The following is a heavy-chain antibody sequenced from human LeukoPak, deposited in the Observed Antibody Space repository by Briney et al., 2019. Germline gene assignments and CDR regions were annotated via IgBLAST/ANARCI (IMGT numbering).Heavy chain of an antibody. CDR3: ARGRWTGYFDY. CDR2: INHSGST. Sequence: SETLSLTCAVYDGSFSGYYWSWLRQPPGKGLEWIGEINHSGSTNYNPSLKSRVTISVDTSKNQFSLKLSSVTAADTAVYYCARGRWTGYFDYWGQGTLVTVSS. CDR1: DGSFSGYY. J-gene: IGHJ4*02. D-gene: IGHD3/OR15-3a*01. V-gene: IGHV4-34*01.